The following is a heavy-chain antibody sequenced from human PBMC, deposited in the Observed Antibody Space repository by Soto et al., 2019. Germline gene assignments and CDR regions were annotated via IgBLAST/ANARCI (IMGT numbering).Heavy chain of an antibody. D-gene: IGHD3-22*01. CDR1: GGSISSGGYY. J-gene: IGHJ4*02. V-gene: IGHV4-31*03. CDR2: IYYSGST. Sequence: QVQLQESGPGLVKPSQTLSLTCTVSGGSISSGGYYWSWIRQHPGKGLEWIGYIYYSGSTYYNPSLKSRVTLSVDTSKNQFALKLSSVTAADTAVCYCARGPWYYYDSSGYYVDYWGQGTLVTVSS. CDR3: ARGPWYYYDSSGYYVDY.